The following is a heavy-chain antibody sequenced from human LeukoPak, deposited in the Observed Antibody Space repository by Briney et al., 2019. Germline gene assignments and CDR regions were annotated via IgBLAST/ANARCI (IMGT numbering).Heavy chain of an antibody. CDR3: AKDAKGYSGCDAFSYYLHY. V-gene: IGHV3-30*02. Sequence: SGESLRLSCAATGFTFSSYGMHWVRQAPGKGLEWVAVIRYDGSNKYYADSVKSRFTISIDNSKNTPYLQMNSLRAEDSAVYYCAKDAKGYSGCDAFSYYLHYWDQGTLVTVSS. J-gene: IGHJ4*02. CDR2: IRYDGSNK. D-gene: IGHD5-12*01. CDR1: GFTFSSYG.